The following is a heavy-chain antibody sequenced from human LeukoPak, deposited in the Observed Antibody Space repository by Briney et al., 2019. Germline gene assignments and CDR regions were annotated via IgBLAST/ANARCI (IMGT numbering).Heavy chain of an antibody. J-gene: IGHJ4*02. D-gene: IGHD2-8*01. V-gene: IGHV3-33*06. CDR1: GFTFTSYG. Sequence: GGSLRLSCAASGFTFTSYGMHWVRQAPGKGLEWVAVIWYDGSNRYYADSVKGRFTISRDSSKDTLYLQMNSLRAEDTAVYYCAKGRGVMVYAPDYWGQGTLVTVSS. CDR3: AKGRGVMVYAPDY. CDR2: IWYDGSNR.